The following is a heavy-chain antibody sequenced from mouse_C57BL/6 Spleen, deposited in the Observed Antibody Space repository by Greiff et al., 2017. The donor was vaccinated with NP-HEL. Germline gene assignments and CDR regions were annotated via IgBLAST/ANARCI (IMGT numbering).Heavy chain of an antibody. D-gene: IGHD1-1*01. CDR3: TRKGNYYGSTDYFDY. CDR2: IDPETGGT. Sequence: QVQLKESGAELVRPGASVTLSCKASGYTFTDYEMHWVKQTPVHGLEWIGAIDPETGGTAYNQKFKGKAILTADKSSSTAYMELRSLTSEDSAVYYCTRKGNYYGSTDYFDYWGQGTTLTVSS. CDR1: GYTFTDYE. J-gene: IGHJ2*01. V-gene: IGHV1-15*01.